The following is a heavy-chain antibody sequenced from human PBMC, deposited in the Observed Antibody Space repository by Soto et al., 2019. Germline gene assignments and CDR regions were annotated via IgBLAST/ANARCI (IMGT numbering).Heavy chain of an antibody. J-gene: IGHJ4*02. CDR3: ARSRFYYHANDYLDS. CDR1: GFTFNTYG. D-gene: IGHD3-16*01. Sequence: GGSLRLSCTTSGFTFNTYGMHWVRQAPGKGLEWVAVISYHGNDKYYADSVKGRFTISRENSKNTLYLEMNSLRADDTAVYYCARSRFYYHANDYLDSWGQGTLVTVSS. CDR2: ISYHGNDK. V-gene: IGHV3-30*19.